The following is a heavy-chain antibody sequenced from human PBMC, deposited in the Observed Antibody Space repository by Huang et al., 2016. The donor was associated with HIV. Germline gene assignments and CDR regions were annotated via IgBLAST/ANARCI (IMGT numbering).Heavy chain of an antibody. CDR3: ARFGSYYYGSGSYLDAFDI. CDR1: GFTFSTYN. CDR2: ITSSSGSI. Sequence: SGFTFSTYNMNWVRQAPGKGLEWVSYITSSSGSIYYADAVKVRFTLSRDNAKNSLYLQMNSLRAEDTAVYYCARFGSYYYGSGSYLDAFDIWGQGTMVTVSS. J-gene: IGHJ3*02. D-gene: IGHD3-10*01. V-gene: IGHV3-48*01.